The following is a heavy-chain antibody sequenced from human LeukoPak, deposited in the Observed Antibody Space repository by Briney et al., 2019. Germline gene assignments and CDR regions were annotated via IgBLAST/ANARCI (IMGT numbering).Heavy chain of an antibody. CDR2: INSVGGTT. Sequence: GGSLRLSCAASGFTFSSYNMNWVRQAPGKGLEWISYINSVGGTTFYADSVKGRFTISRDNAKNTLYLQMDSLRAEDAAIYYCARSIMYGDHGEDIWGQGTVVAVSS. V-gene: IGHV3-48*04. CDR3: ARSIMYGDHGEDI. CDR1: GFTFSSYN. D-gene: IGHD4-17*01. J-gene: IGHJ3*02.